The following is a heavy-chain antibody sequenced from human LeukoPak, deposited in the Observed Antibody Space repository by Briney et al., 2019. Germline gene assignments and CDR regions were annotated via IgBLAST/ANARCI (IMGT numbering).Heavy chain of an antibody. V-gene: IGHV4-38-2*01. CDR1: TYSISSDFY. CDR2: IYHDYTT. D-gene: IGHD2-8*01. Sequence: PSETLSLTCAVSTYSISSDFYWGWVWQPPGQGLEWVGSIYHDYTTYYNPSLRGRVTLSLDMSRKQFSLELTSVTAADTATYYCANADTEDFFDFWGQGKLVTVSS. CDR3: ANADTEDFFDF. J-gene: IGHJ4*02.